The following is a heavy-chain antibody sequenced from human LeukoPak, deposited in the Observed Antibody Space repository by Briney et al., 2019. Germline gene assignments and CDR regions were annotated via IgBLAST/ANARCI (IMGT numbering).Heavy chain of an antibody. J-gene: IGHJ4*02. CDR3: TTTRTITSIWYYFDY. CDR2: IRSKAYGGTT. V-gene: IGHV3-49*04. Sequence: GGSLRLSCAASGFTFSNYAMSWVRQSLGEGLEWVGFIRSKAYGGTTEYAASVKGRFTISREDSKSITYLQMSSLKSEDTGVYYCTTTRTITSIWYYFDYWGQGALVTVSS. D-gene: IGHD6-13*01. CDR1: GFTFSNYA.